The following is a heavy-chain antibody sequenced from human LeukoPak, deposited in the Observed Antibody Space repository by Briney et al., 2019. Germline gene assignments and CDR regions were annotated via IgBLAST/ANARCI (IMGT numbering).Heavy chain of an antibody. D-gene: IGHD4-17*01. CDR3: AIFQGTYGDNGNDH. J-gene: IGHJ4*02. Sequence: GASVKVSCKASVGTFSGYAINWVRRAPGQGLEWMGGIIAMIVTAKYAQRFQGRVTITADESTSTAYMEVSSLRFEDAAVYYCAIFQGTYGDNGNDHWGQGTLDIVSS. CDR2: IIAMIVTA. CDR1: VGTFSGYA. V-gene: IGHV1-69*13.